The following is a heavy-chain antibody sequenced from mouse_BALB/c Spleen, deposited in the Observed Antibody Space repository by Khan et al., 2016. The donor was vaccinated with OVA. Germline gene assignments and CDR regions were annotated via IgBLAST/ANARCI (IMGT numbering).Heavy chain of an antibody. CDR2: INPSNGYT. CDR3: VRDGAYHRNDGWFAY. D-gene: IGHD2-14*01. J-gene: IGHJ3*01. Sequence: QVQLQQSGAELARPGASVKMSCKASGYTFTSYTIHWIKVRPGQGLEWIGFINPSNGYTNYNQKLKDKATLTADKSSTTVHMQLSSLTSDDSAVYNCVRDGAYHRNDGWFAYWGKGTLVTVSA. CDR1: GYTFTSYT. V-gene: IGHV1-4*01.